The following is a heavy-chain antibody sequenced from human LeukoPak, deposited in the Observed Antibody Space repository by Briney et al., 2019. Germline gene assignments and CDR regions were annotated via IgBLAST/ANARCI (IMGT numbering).Heavy chain of an antibody. CDR2: ISSSSSCI. CDR1: GFTFSSYS. J-gene: IGHJ4*02. CDR3: ARVGYFYYGSGSYPYLDY. V-gene: IGHV3-21*01. D-gene: IGHD3-10*01. Sequence: GGSLRLSCAASGFTFSSYSMNWVRRAPGKGLEWVSSISSSSSCIYYADSVKGRFTISRDNAKNSLYLQMNSLRAEDTAVYYCARVGYFYYGSGSYPYLDYWGQGTLVTVSS.